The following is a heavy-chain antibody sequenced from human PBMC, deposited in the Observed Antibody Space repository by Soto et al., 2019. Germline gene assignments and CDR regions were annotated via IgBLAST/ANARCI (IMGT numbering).Heavy chain of an antibody. CDR2: IKQDGSAN. CDR1: GFTLRSYW. D-gene: IGHD2-21*02. V-gene: IGHV3-7*01. J-gene: IGHJ4*02. Sequence: EVQLVESGGGLVQPGGSLRLSCSASGFTLRSYWMSWVRQAPGKGLEWVANIKQDGSANNYLDSVKGRFTISRDNAENSLYLEMSSLRVEDTAIYYCARGTYCGADCHYDFDSWGQGTLVTVSS. CDR3: ARGTYCGADCHYDFDS.